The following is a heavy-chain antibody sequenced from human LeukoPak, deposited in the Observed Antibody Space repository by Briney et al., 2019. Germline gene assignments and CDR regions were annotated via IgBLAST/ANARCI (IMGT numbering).Heavy chain of an antibody. CDR1: GGTFNSYG. CDR3: ATTDAYVPDY. D-gene: IGHD3-10*02. V-gene: IGHV1-69*04. CDR2: IIPILGMA. J-gene: IGHJ4*02. Sequence: SVKVSCKASGGTFNSYGISWVRQAPGQGLEWMGRIIPILGMADYAQKFQGRVTLTADKSTSTAYMELSGLRSEDTAVYYCATTDAYVPDYWGQGTLVTVSS.